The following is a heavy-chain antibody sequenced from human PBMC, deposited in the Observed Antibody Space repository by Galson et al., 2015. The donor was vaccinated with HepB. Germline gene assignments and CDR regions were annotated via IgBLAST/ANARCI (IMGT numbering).Heavy chain of an antibody. D-gene: IGHD6-13*01. CDR2: ISSSSSYI. J-gene: IGHJ4*02. CDR1: GFTFSSYS. CDR3: ARDSLSIAAAADY. Sequence: FLRLSCAAPGFTFSSYSRHWARQAPGKGLEWVSSISSSSSYIYYADSVKGRFTISRDNAKNSLYLQMNSLRAEDTAVYYCARDSLSIAAAADYWGQGTLVTVSS. V-gene: IGHV3-21*01.